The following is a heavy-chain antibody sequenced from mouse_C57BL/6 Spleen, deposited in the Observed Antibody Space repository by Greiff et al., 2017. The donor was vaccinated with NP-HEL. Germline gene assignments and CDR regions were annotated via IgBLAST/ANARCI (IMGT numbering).Heavy chain of an antibody. CDR2: IDPEDGET. Sequence: EVKLMESGAELVKPGASVKLSCTASGFNIKDYYMHWVKQRTEQGLEWIGRIDPEDGETKYAPKFQGKATITADTSSNTAYLQLSSLTSEDTAVYYGARDYITTVVANYFGYWGQGTTLTVSS. CDR1: GFNIKDYY. V-gene: IGHV14-2*01. CDR3: ARDYITTVVANYFGY. D-gene: IGHD1-1*01. J-gene: IGHJ2*01.